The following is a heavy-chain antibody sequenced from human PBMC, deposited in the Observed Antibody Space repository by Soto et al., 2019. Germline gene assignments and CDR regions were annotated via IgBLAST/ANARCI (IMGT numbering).Heavy chain of an antibody. D-gene: IGHD1-1*01. J-gene: IGHJ5*01. CDR1: GGSMRTNY. CDR3: ASGTTDSGKTWFDL. Sequence: SETLSLTCTVSGGSMRTNYWSWIRQPAGKGLQWIGRMFSSGSTNYDPSLKSRVSMSLDTSKNQFSLYLRSVTAPDTAVYYCASGTTDSGKTWFDLWGQGTGVTVLS. V-gene: IGHV4-4*07. CDR2: MFSSGST.